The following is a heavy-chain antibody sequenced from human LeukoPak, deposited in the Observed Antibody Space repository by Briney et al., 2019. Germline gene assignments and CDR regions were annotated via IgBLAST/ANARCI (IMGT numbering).Heavy chain of an antibody. J-gene: IGHJ4*02. CDR3: ARSTATGYYYDSSGYYLGY. V-gene: IGHV1-3*01. CDR2: INAGNGNT. D-gene: IGHD3-22*01. Sequence: ASVKVSCKASGYTFTSYAMHWVRQAPGQSLEWMGWINAGNGNTKYSQKFQGRVTITRDTSASTAYMELSSLRSEDTAVYYCARSTATGYYYDSSGYYLGYWGQGTLVTVSS. CDR1: GYTFTSYA.